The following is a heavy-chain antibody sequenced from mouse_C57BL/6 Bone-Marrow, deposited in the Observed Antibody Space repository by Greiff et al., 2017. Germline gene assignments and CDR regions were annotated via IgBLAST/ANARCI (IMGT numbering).Heavy chain of an antibody. V-gene: IGHV5-17*01. D-gene: IGHD1-1*01. CDR2: ISSGSSTI. CDR3: ARSYYGSSYGDAMDY. CDR1: GFTFSDYG. J-gene: IGHJ4*01. Sequence: EVQRVESGGGLVKPGGSLKLSCAASGFTFSDYGMHWVRQAPEKGLEWVAYISSGSSTIYYADTVKGRFTISRDNAKNTLFLQMTSLRSEDTAMYYCARSYYGSSYGDAMDYWGQGTSVTVSS.